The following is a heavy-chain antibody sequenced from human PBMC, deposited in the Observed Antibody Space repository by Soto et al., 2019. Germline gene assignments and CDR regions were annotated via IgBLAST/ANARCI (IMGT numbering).Heavy chain of an antibody. V-gene: IGHV1-2*04. CDR1: GYTFTGYY. CDR2: INPNSGGT. D-gene: IGHD5-12*01. J-gene: IGHJ4*02. CDR3: ARQTGWLQSDPFDY. Sequence: ASVKVSCKASGYTFTGYYMHWVRQAPGQGLEWMGWINPNSGGTNYAQKFQGWVTMTRDTSISTAYLQWSSLKASDTAMYYCARQTGWLQSDPFDYWGQGTLVTAPQ.